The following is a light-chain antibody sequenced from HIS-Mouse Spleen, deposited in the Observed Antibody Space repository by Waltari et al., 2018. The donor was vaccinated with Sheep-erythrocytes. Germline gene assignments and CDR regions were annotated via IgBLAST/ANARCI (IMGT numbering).Light chain of an antibody. J-gene: IGLJ1*01. CDR2: DVS. CDR3: CSYAGSYNHV. CDR1: TSDVGGYNY. Sequence: QSALTQPRSVSGSPGHSVTISCTATTSDVGGYNYVSWYQQPPGKAPKLMIYDVSKRPSWVPDRFSGSKSGNTASLTISGLQAEDEADYYCCSYAGSYNHVFATGTKVTVL. V-gene: IGLV2-11*01.